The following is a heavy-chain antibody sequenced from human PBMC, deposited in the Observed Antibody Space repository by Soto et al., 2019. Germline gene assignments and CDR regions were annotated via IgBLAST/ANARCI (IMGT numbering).Heavy chain of an antibody. J-gene: IGHJ3*02. V-gene: IGHV4-4*02. CDR3: ARGVTMVRGVTLTPGDAFDI. CDR1: GGSIRSSNW. Sequence: QVQLQESGPGLVKPSGTLSLICGVSGGSIRSSNWWSWVRQPPGKGLEWIGEIDHSGSTNYNPSLKGRVTISVDKSKNQFSLKLTSVTAADTAMYYCARGVTMVRGVTLTPGDAFDIWGQGTRVTVSS. CDR2: IDHSGST. D-gene: IGHD3-10*01.